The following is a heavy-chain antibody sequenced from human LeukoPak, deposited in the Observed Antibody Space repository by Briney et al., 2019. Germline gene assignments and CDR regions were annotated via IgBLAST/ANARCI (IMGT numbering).Heavy chain of an antibody. Sequence: SQTLSLTCAVSGDSISSGGYSWSWIRQPPGQGLEWIGYIYHSGSTYYNPSLKSRVTISVDRSKNQFSLKLSSVTAADTAVYYCARERTTGAFDLWGQGTMVTVSS. D-gene: IGHD2-8*02. CDR2: IYHSGST. V-gene: IGHV4-30-2*01. CDR1: GDSISSGGYS. CDR3: ARERTTGAFDL. J-gene: IGHJ3*01.